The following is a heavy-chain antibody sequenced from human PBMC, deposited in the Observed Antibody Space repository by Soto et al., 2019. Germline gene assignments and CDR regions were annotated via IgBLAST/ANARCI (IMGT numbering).Heavy chain of an antibody. CDR2: IYYNANT. V-gene: IGHV4-61*01. D-gene: IGHD1-26*01. Sequence: PSETLSLTCTVSGDSVSSGSYYWGWIRQPPGKGLEWIGFIYYNANTKYNPSLKSRVIISVDTSKNQFSLKLRSVTAADTAVYYCARIVGATMGWFDPWGQGTLVTVSS. J-gene: IGHJ5*02. CDR1: GDSVSSGSYY. CDR3: ARIVGATMGWFDP.